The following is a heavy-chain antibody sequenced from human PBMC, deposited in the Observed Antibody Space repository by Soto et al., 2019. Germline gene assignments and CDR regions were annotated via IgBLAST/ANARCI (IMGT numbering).Heavy chain of an antibody. CDR3: ASADVDTDMVIFDY. CDR2: INHSGST. V-gene: IGHV4-4*02. Sequence: SETLSLTCAVSGGSISSSNWWSWVRQPPGKGLEWIGEINHSGSTNYNPSLKSRVTISVDTSKNQFSLKLSSVTAADTAVYYCASADVDTDMVIFDYWGQGTQVTVS. D-gene: IGHD5-18*01. J-gene: IGHJ4*02. CDR1: GGSISSSNW.